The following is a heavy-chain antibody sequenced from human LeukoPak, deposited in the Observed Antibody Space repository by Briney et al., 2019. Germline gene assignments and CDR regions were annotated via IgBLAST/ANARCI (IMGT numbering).Heavy chain of an antibody. CDR3: ATYTKDFGDRPRWFDP. J-gene: IGHJ5*02. CDR2: IIPILGTA. V-gene: IGHV1-69*11. D-gene: IGHD4/OR15-4a*01. CDR1: GGTLSTYA. Sequence: ASVKVSCKASGGTLSTYAINWVRQAPGQGLEWMGRIIPILGTATHAQNFQGGVTITTDESTNTAYMELSSLRSEDSAVYYCATYTKDFGDRPRWFDPWGQGTLVTVSS.